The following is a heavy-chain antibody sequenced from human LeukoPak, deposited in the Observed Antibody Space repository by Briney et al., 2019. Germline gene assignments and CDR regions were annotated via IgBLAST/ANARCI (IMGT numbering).Heavy chain of an antibody. CDR1: GGTFSSYA. CDR3: AGLGRGYCSSTSCYAYYYGMDV. V-gene: IGHV1-69*13. Sequence: SVTVSCTASGGTFSSYAISWVRQAPGQGLEWMGGIIPIFGTANYAQKFQGRVTITADESTSTAYMELSSLRSEDTAVYYCAGLGRGYCSSTSCYAYYYGMDVWGQGTTVTVSS. J-gene: IGHJ6*02. CDR2: IIPIFGTA. D-gene: IGHD2-2*01.